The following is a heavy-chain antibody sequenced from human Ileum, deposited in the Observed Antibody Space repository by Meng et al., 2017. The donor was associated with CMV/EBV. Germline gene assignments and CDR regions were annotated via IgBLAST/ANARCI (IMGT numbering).Heavy chain of an antibody. CDR2: IYNSGKT. CDR1: GDSITTGNSY. Sequence: QVHPQGSGPGLVKPSETLSLICSVSGDSITTGNSYWSWIRQAPGKDMEWIGYIYNSGKTDCNPSLKSRVTISIDTSKNQFSLKLTSVTAADTAVYYCARGRVAQDYWGQGTLVTVSS. CDR3: ARGRVAQDY. J-gene: IGHJ4*02. V-gene: IGHV4-30-4*01.